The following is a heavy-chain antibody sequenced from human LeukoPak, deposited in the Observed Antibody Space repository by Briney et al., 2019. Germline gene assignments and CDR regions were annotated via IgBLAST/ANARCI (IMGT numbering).Heavy chain of an antibody. Sequence: ASVKVSCKASGGTFSSYAISWVRQAPGQGLEWMGRIIPIFGTANYAQKFQGRVTITTDESTSTAYMELSSLRSEDTAVYYCARAPYCGGDCYPNWFDPWGQGTLVTVSS. J-gene: IGHJ5*02. V-gene: IGHV1-69*05. CDR3: ARAPYCGGDCYPNWFDP. CDR1: GGTFSSYA. D-gene: IGHD2-21*02. CDR2: IIPIFGTA.